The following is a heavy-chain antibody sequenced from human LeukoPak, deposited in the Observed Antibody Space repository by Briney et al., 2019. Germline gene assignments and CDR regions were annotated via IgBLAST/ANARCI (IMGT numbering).Heavy chain of an antibody. CDR1: GYSFTSYW. J-gene: IGHJ3*02. CDR3: ARSMATMDDAFDI. Sequence: GESLKISCKGSGYSFTSYWIGWVRQMPGKGLEWMGIIYPGDSDTRYSPSFQGQVTISADKSISTAYLQWSSLKASDTAMYYCARSMATMDDAFDIWGQGTMVTVSS. D-gene: IGHD5-24*01. CDR2: IYPGDSDT. V-gene: IGHV5-51*01.